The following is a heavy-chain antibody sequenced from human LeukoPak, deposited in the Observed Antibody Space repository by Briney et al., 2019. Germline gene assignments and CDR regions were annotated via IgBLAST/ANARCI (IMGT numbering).Heavy chain of an antibody. CDR3: VKGRCSGSSCYGGDY. Sequence: PGGSLRLSCAASGFTFSIYWMHWVRQAPGKGLEWVSRINGDGTSTTYADSVKGRFTISRDNSKNTLYLQMSSLRAEGTAVYYCVKGRCSGSSCYGGDYWGQGTLVTVSS. CDR1: GFTFSIYW. V-gene: IGHV3-74*01. J-gene: IGHJ4*02. CDR2: INGDGTST. D-gene: IGHD2-2*01.